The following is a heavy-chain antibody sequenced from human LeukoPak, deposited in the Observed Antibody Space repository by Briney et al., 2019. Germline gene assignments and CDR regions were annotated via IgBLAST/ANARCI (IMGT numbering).Heavy chain of an antibody. CDR3: ARGRWTSHRHSYYLDY. J-gene: IGHJ4*02. V-gene: IGHV1-3*01. CDR1: GFTFTDYA. D-gene: IGHD1-14*01. CDR2: INAGNGKT. Sequence: ASVTVSCKASGFTFTDYAIHWVRQAPGQRLEWMGWINAGNGKTQYSQNFQGRVTITRDTTASTAYIDLSSQRSEGTAVYYCARGRWTSHRHSYYLDYWGQGTLVAVSS.